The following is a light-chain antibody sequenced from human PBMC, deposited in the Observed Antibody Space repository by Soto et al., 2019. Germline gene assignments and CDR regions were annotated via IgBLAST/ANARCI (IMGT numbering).Light chain of an antibody. CDR3: LQRNSYPNT. J-gene: IGKJ5*01. V-gene: IGKV1-17*03. CDR2: AAS. Sequence: IQITHSPTAMPHHLRDTVNITCLASQGITNYLSWFKLKPGKVPKRLMSAASSLQSGVPSRFSGSGSGTEFTLTISGLQPEDFATYYCLQRNSYPNTFGQGTRLE. CDR1: QGITNY.